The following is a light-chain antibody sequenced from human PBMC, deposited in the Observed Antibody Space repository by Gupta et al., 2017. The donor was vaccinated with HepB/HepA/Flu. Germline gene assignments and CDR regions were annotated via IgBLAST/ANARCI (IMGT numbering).Light chain of an antibody. Sequence: AIQLTQSPSSLSASVGDRVTITCRASQGITTALAWYQQKPGKAPNLLIYGASSLKSGVPSRFSGSGSGTDFTLTISSLQPEDFATYFCQQFNSYPLTFGGGTRV. CDR1: QGITTA. CDR3: QQFNSYPLT. J-gene: IGKJ4*01. CDR2: GAS. V-gene: IGKV1-13*02.